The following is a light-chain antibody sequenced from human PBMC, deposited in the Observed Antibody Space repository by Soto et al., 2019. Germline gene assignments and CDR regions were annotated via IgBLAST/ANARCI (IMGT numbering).Light chain of an antibody. CDR3: AVWDDSLSGVV. J-gene: IGLJ2*01. Sequence: QSVLTQPPSASGTPGQRVTISCSGSSSNIGINYVYWYQQLPGMAPKVLIYKNNQRPSGVPDRFSGFKSGTSASLAISGLRSEDEADYSCAVWDDSLSGVVFGGGTKLTVL. CDR1: SSNIGINY. CDR2: KNN. V-gene: IGLV1-47*01.